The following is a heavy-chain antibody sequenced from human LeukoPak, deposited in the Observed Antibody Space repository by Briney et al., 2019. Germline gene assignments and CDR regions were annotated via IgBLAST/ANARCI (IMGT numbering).Heavy chain of an antibody. CDR1: GFTVSSNY. V-gene: IGHV3-53*01. Sequence: PGGSLRLSCAASGFTVSSNYMSWVRQAPGKGLEWVSVIYSGGGTYYADSVKGRFTTSRDSSKNTLYLQMNSLRAADTAVYYCARRIWDATWYFDYWGRGTLVTVSS. J-gene: IGHJ4*02. CDR2: IYSGGGT. CDR3: ARRIWDATWYFDY. D-gene: IGHD2/OR15-2a*01.